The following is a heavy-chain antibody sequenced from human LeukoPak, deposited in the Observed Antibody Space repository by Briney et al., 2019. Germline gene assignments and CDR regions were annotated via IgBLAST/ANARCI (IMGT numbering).Heavy chain of an antibody. J-gene: IGHJ3*02. CDR2: ISWNSGSI. V-gene: IGHV3-9*03. CDR1: GFTFSSYA. D-gene: IGHD3-22*01. CDR3: AKDRRYDSSGYYYGFDAFDI. Sequence: GGSLRLSCAASGFTFSSYAMHWVRQAPGKGLEWVSGISWNSGSIGYADSVKGRFTISRDNAKNSLYLQMNSLRAEDMALYYCAKDRRYDSSGYYYGFDAFDIWGQGTMVTVSS.